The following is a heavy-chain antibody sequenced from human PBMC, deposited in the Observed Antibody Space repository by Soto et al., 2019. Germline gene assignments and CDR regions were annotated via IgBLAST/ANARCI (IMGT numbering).Heavy chain of an antibody. V-gene: IGHV3-33*01. CDR3: ARDSYGSHAFDI. D-gene: IGHD4-17*01. CDR1: GFTFSSYG. CDR2: IWYDGSNK. Sequence: SLRLSCAASGFTFSSYGMHWVRQAPGKGLEWVAVIWYDGSNKYYADSVKGRFTISRDNSKNTLYLQMNSLRAEDTAVYYCARDSYGSHAFDIWGQGTMVTVSS. J-gene: IGHJ3*02.